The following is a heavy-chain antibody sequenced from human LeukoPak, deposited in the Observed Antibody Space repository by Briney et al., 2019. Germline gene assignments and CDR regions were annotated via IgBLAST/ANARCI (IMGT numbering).Heavy chain of an antibody. J-gene: IGHJ4*02. D-gene: IGHD6-19*01. Sequence: PETLSLTCAVYGGSFSGYYWSWIRQPPGKGLEWIGEINHSGSTNYNPSLKSRVTISVDTSKNQFSLKLSSVTAADTAVYYCASRRQWLVRFDYWGQGTLVTVSS. CDR2: INHSGST. V-gene: IGHV4-34*01. CDR3: ASRRQWLVRFDY. CDR1: GGSFSGYY.